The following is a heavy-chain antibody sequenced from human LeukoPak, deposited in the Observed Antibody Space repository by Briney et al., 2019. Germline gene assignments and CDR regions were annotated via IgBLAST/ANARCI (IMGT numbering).Heavy chain of an antibody. V-gene: IGHV5-51*01. CDR3: ARHLYASGPGGEDYYYIDV. D-gene: IGHD3-10*01. J-gene: IGHJ6*02. Sequence: GESLKISCQGSGYSFSTYWIGWVRQMPGKGLEWMGIIYPDDSDTKYRPSFQGQVTISADKSINTAYLQWSSLKASDSAMYYCARHLYASGPGGEDYYYIDVWGQGTTVTVS. CDR2: IYPDDSDT. CDR1: GYSFSTYW.